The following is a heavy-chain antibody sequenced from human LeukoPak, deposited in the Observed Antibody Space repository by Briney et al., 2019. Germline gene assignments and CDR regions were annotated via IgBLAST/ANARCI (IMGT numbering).Heavy chain of an antibody. J-gene: IGHJ4*02. D-gene: IGHD2-21*01. CDR2: IYESGQTT. Sequence: PGGSLRLSCVGSGFTFSSHAMSWVRQAPEKGPEWVSGIYESGQTTHYADSVKGRFSISRDNPKNTLYLQMDSLRGEDTAIYYCAKDYRIGYSDHFDYWGQGALVTVSS. CDR3: AKDYRIGYSDHFDY. CDR1: GFTFSSHA. V-gene: IGHV3-23*01.